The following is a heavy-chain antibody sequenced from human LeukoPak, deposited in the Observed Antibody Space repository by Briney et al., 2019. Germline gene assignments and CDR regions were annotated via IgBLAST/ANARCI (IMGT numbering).Heavy chain of an antibody. J-gene: IGHJ5*02. CDR2: IYDSGST. V-gene: IGHV4-39*01. CDR3: ARHERVPNWFDP. CDR1: GGSIRSSYYY. Sequence: SETLSLTCTVSGGSIRSSYYYWGWIRQPPGKGLKWIGSIYDSGSTYYNPSLKSRVTISVDTSKNQFSLKLNSVTAADTAVYYCARHERVPNWFDPWGQGTLATVSP.